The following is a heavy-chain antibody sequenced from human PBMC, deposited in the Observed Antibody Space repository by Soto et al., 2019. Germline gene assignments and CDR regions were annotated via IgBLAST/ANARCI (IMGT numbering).Heavy chain of an antibody. Sequence: LRLSCAASGFTFSNYWMNWVRQAPGKGLEWVANINEDGSEKYYVDSAKGRFTISRDNAKNSLYLQMSSLRAEDTALYYCARDLFDYWGQGTLVTVSS. CDR1: GFTFSNYW. CDR3: ARDLFDY. CDR2: INEDGSEK. V-gene: IGHV3-7*01. J-gene: IGHJ4*02.